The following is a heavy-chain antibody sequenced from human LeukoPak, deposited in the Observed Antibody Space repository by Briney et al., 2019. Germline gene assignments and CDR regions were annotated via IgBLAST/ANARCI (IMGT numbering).Heavy chain of an antibody. V-gene: IGHV4-34*01. CDR2: INHSGST. Sequence: KPSETLSLTCAVYGGSFSGYYWSWIRQPPGKGLEWIGEINHSGSTNYNPSLKSRVTISVDTSKNQFSLKLSSVTAADTAVYYCARRGSGYSNGLYYWGQGTLVTVSS. D-gene: IGHD5-18*01. J-gene: IGHJ4*02. CDR1: GGSFSGYY. CDR3: ARRGSGYSNGLYY.